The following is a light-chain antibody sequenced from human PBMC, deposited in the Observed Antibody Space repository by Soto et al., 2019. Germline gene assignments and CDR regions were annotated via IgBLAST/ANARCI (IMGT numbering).Light chain of an antibody. CDR1: QSVSNDF. CDR3: QQYGSSPPRT. Sequence: EIVLTQSPCILSLSPGERATLSCSASQSVSNDFLAWYQQKPGQAPRLLIYGASTRATDVPDRFSGSGSGADFTLSISRLEPEDFAVYYCQQYGSSPPRTFGQGTKVDIK. J-gene: IGKJ1*01. V-gene: IGKV3-20*01. CDR2: GAS.